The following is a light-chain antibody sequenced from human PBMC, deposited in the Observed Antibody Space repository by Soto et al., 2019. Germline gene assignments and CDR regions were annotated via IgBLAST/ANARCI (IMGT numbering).Light chain of an antibody. J-gene: IGKJ1*01. CDR3: QQYSTYTPRT. CDR1: QSISSW. Sequence: DIQMTQSPSTLSASVVDRVTITCLASQSISSWLAWYQQKPGKAPKLLIYDASSLESGVPSRFSGSGSGTEFTLTISSLQPDDFATYYCQQYSTYTPRTFGQGTKVDIK. V-gene: IGKV1-5*01. CDR2: DAS.